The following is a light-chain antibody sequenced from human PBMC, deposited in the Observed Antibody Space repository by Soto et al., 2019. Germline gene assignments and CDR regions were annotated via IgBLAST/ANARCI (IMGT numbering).Light chain of an antibody. CDR1: SSDVGGYNY. CDR3: SSYTSSSTPHVV. J-gene: IGLJ2*01. CDR2: DVS. Sequence: QSALTQPASVSGSPGQSITISCTGTSSDVGGYNYVSWYQQHPGKDPKLMIYDVSNRPSGVSNRFSGSKSGNTASLTISGLKAEEEADYYCSSYTSSSTPHVVFGGGTKFTVL. V-gene: IGLV2-14*01.